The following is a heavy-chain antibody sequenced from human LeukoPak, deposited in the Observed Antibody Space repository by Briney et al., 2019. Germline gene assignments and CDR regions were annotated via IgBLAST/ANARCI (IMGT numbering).Heavy chain of an antibody. CDR1: GFTFSSYG. D-gene: IGHD3-10*02. CDR3: AKEGTMSQWAFDI. CDR2: ISAGGITP. J-gene: IGHJ3*02. Sequence: GGSLRLSCAASGFTFSSYGMHWVRRAPGKGLEWVAVISAGGITPYYSDSVKGRFTISRDNSRNTLYLQMNSLRVEDTAVYFCAKEGTMSQWAFDIWGRGTFVTVSS. V-gene: IGHV3-30*18.